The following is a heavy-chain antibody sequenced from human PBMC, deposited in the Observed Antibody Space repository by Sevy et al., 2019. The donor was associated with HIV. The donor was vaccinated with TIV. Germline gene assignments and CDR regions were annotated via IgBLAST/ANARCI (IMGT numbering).Heavy chain of an antibody. CDR1: GFTFSSFD. J-gene: IGHJ6*02. CDR2: LSSRSTTI. Sequence: GGSLRLSCTASGFTFSSFDMNWVRQAPGKGLEWLSYLSSRSTTIYYAHSVKGRFTISRDNAKRSLSLQMNSLRAEDTAVYYWARNGGYADYGMDVWGQGTTVTVSS. CDR3: ARNGGYADYGMDV. D-gene: IGHD1-26*01. V-gene: IGHV3-48*01.